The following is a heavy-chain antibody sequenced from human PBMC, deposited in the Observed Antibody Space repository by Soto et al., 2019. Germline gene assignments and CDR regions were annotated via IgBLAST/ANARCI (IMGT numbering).Heavy chain of an antibody. CDR2: ICYXGST. D-gene: IGHD1-1*01. Sequence: SETLSLTCIVSGGSSSGDYYWSWIRHPPGKCLEWIGYICYXGSTYYKQSLKSRVSISVDTSKKQFSLKLSSVTAADTAVYYCSRGYVFLYYFDYGGQGTLVTVSS. J-gene: IGHJ4*02. CDR1: GGSSSGDYY. CDR3: SRGYVFLYYFDY. V-gene: IGHV4-30-4*01.